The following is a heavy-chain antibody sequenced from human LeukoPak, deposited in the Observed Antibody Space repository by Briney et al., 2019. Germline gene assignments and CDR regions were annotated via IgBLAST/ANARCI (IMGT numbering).Heavy chain of an antibody. CDR2: IRYDGATE. V-gene: IGHV3-30*02. CDR1: GFTFSGNG. D-gene: IGHD5-18*01. Sequence: WGSLRLSCAASGFTFSGNGMHWVRQAPGKGLEWVTFIRYDGATEFYAGSVKGRFTISRDNSKNTLYLQMNSLRAEDTAVYYCARAKRGYSYGYVFDYWGQGTLVTVSS. J-gene: IGHJ4*02. CDR3: ARAKRGYSYGYVFDY.